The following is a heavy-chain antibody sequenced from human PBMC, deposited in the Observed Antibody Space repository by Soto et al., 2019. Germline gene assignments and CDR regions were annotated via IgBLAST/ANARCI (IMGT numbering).Heavy chain of an antibody. CDR3: ARLVVVAPVANA. Sequence: SETLSLTCSVSGGSISYNSYYWGWIRQPPGKGLEWVGGIFYTGTTNYSPSLKDRVTISVDTSKNSFSLNLTSVTAADTAVYFCARLVVVAPVANAWGQGTLVTVSS. CDR2: IFYTGTT. D-gene: IGHD2-2*01. V-gene: IGHV4-39*02. CDR1: GGSISYNSYY. J-gene: IGHJ5*02.